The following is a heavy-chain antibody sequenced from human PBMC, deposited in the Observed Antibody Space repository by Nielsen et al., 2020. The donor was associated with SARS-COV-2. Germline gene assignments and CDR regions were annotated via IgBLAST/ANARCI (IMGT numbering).Heavy chain of an antibody. J-gene: IGHJ4*02. V-gene: IGHV1-46*01. CDR2: INPSGGST. CDR3: ARQGPYSSSWYVVYYFDY. Sequence: ASVKVSCKASGYTFTSYYMHWVRQAPGQGLEWMGIINPSGGSTSYAQKFQGRVTMTRDTSTSTAYMELRSLRSDDTAVYYCARQGPYSSSWYVVYYFDYWGQGTLVTVSS. CDR1: GYTFTSYY. D-gene: IGHD6-13*01.